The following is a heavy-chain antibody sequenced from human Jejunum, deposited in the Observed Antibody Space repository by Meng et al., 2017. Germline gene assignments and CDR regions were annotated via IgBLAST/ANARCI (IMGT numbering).Heavy chain of an antibody. Sequence: GGSLRLSCAASGFPFGDYSMSWFRQAPGKGLAWVAFIRIKRYGGTTESAASVKGRFTISRDDSEAIAYLQMSSLKTEDTAVYYCAREKGTITKIRGDVDYWGQGTLVTVSS. CDR3: AREKGTITKIRGDVDY. D-gene: IGHD3-10*01. CDR2: IRIKRYGGTT. V-gene: IGHV3-49*03. CDR1: GFPFGDYS. J-gene: IGHJ4*02.